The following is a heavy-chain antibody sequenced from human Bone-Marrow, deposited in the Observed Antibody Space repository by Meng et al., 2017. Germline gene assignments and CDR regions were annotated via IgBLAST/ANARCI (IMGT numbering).Heavy chain of an antibody. J-gene: IGHJ4*02. CDR2: INSDGSST. CDR1: GFTFSSYW. CDR3: AREGLLWFGELDY. V-gene: IGHV3-74*01. D-gene: IGHD3-10*01. Sequence: GGSLRLSCAASGFTFSSYWMHWVRQASGKGLVWVSRINSDGSSTSYADSVKGRFTISRDNAKNTLYLQMNSLRAEDTAVYYCAREGLLWFGELDYWGQGTLVTVSS.